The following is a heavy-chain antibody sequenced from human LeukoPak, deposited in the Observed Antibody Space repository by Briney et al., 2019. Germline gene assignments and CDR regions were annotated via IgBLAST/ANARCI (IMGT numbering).Heavy chain of an antibody. V-gene: IGHV3-23*01. CDR2: ISSSSSTI. D-gene: IGHD3-22*01. Sequence: GGSLRLSCAASGFTFSSYAMSWVRQAPGKGLEWVSYISSSSSTIYYADSVKGRFTISRDNSKNTLYLQMNSLRAEDTAVYYCAKTAPDSPYDSSGYYYWGQGTLVTVSS. J-gene: IGHJ4*02. CDR3: AKTAPDSPYDSSGYYY. CDR1: GFTFSSYA.